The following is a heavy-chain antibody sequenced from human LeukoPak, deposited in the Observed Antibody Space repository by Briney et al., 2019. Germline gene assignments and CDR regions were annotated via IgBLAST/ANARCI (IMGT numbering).Heavy chain of an antibody. CDR1: GGTFSSYA. D-gene: IGHD5-12*01. Sequence: EASVKVSCKASGGTFSSYAISWVRQAPGQGLEWMGGIIPIFGTANYAQKFQGRVTITTDESTSTAYMELSSLRSEDTAVYYCARGSGYDWVFDYWGQGTLVTVSS. CDR2: IIPIFGTA. J-gene: IGHJ4*02. CDR3: ARGSGYDWVFDY. V-gene: IGHV1-69*05.